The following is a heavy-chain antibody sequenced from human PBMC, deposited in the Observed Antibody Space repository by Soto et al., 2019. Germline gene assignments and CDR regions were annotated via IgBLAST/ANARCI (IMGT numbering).Heavy chain of an antibody. V-gene: IGHV3-23*01. CDR1: GFTFSSFG. D-gene: IGHD1-26*01. J-gene: IGHJ4*02. CDR2: VRSDGDTT. Sequence: EVQVLESGGGLVQPGGSLRLSCAASGFTFSSFGMNWVRQAPGKGLEWVSGVRSDGDTTYNAESVKGRFTVSRDTSKNTVYLQMNSLRAEDTAVHYCAKGKGVGATPDGANCWGQGTPVTVSS. CDR3: AKGKGVGATPDGANC.